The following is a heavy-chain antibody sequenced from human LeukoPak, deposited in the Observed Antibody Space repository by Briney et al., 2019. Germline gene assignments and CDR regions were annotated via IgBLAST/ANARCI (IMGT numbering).Heavy chain of an antibody. V-gene: IGHV4-59*01. CDR2: VYYSGST. D-gene: IGHD3-9*01. Sequence: ASETLSLTCTVSGGSMSSYYWSWLRQPPGKGLEWIGYVYYSGSTNYNPSLKSRVAISVDTSKIQFSLKLSSVTAADTAVYYCARGPTAYPYFDSWGQGTLVTVSS. J-gene: IGHJ4*02. CDR1: GGSMSSYY. CDR3: ARGPTAYPYFDS.